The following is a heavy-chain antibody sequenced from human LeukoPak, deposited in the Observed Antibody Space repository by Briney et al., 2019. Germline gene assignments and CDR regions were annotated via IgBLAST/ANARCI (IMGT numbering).Heavy chain of an antibody. V-gene: IGHV3-15*01. Sequence: PGGSLRLSCAASGFPFSNAWMSWVRQAPGKGLEWVGRIKSKTDGGKTDYAAPVQGRFSISRDDSENTLYLQMNGLNTEDTAAYYCSTVSPYYGSGTTPPDSWGQGTLVVVSS. CDR1: GFPFSNAW. CDR3: STVSPYYGSGTTPPDS. CDR2: IKSKTDGGKT. D-gene: IGHD3-10*01. J-gene: IGHJ4*02.